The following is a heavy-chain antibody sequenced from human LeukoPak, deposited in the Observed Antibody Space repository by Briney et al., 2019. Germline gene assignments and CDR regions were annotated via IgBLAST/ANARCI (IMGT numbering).Heavy chain of an antibody. D-gene: IGHD2-2*01. V-gene: IGHV4-4*08. J-gene: IGHJ4*02. CDR2: VNAVGST. Sequence: SETLSLTCSVSSGSLSGYYWNWIRQPPEKGLEWIGYVNAVGSTKYNPSLSSRLTISVDKSKNQFSLKLNSVTAADSAVYFCARRVPAASGGGFDYWGQGTLVAVSS. CDR1: SGSLSGYY. CDR3: ARRVPAASGGGFDY.